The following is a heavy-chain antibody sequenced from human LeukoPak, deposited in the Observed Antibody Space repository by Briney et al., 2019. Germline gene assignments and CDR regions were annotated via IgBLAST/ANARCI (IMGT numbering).Heavy chain of an antibody. CDR2: IYYSGTT. J-gene: IGHJ4*02. CDR1: GGFISRNSFY. Sequence: SETLSLTCTVSGGFISRNSFYWGWIRQPPGKGLEWIGSIYYSGTTYYNPSLKSRVTISVDTSKNQFSLKLNSVTAADTAVYYCARHVEGGRFTTFLAYWGQGTLVTVSS. CDR3: ARHVEGGRFTTFLAY. D-gene: IGHD3-9*01. V-gene: IGHV4-39*01.